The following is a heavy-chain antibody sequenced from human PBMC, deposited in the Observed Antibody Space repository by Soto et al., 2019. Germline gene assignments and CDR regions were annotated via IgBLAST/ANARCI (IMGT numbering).Heavy chain of an antibody. CDR2: IYSGGTT. Sequence: EVQLVESGGGLVQPGGSLRLSCAASGFTVSSNYMSWVRQAPGKGLEWVSVIYSGGTTYYADSVKGRFTISRDNSKNTLYLQMNSLRAEDTAVYDCARNGDSSDYRGWFDPWGKGTLVTVSS. CDR3: ARNGDSSDYRGWFDP. CDR1: GFTVSSNY. V-gene: IGHV3-66*01. J-gene: IGHJ5*02. D-gene: IGHD3-22*01.